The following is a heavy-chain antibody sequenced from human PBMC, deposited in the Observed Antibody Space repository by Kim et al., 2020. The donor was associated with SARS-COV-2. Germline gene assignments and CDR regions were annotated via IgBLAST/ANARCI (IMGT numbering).Heavy chain of an antibody. CDR3: SSTLGAWWLSASFD. CDR1: GFTFSYSA. V-gene: IGHV3-30*04. Sequence: GGSLRLSCAASGFTFSYSAMHWVRQAPGKGLEWVADIGSEANKKSYADSVKGRFTISRDNDKNTMYLQMNNLRVEDTAVYYCSSTLGAWWLSASFD. CDR2: IGSEANKK. J-gene: IGHJ4*01. D-gene: IGHD2-8*02.